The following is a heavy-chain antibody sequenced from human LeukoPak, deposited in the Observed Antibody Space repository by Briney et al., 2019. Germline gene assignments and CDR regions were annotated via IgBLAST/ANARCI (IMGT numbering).Heavy chain of an antibody. J-gene: IGHJ4*02. V-gene: IGHV4-34*01. CDR3: ARGGWGYYDSSGYYQTAPYFDY. CDR1: GGSFSGYY. Sequence: SETLSLTCAVYGGSFSGYYWSWIRQPPRKGLEWIGEINHSGSTNYNPSLKSRVTISVDTSKNQFSLKLSSVTAADTAVYYCARGGWGYYDSSGYYQTAPYFDYWGQGTLVTVSS. CDR2: INHSGST. D-gene: IGHD3-22*01.